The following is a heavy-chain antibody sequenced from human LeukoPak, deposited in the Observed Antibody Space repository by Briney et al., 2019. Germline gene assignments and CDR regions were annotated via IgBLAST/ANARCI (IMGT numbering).Heavy chain of an antibody. Sequence: SETLSLTCTVSGGSISSYYWSWIRQPPGKGLEWIGYIYYSGSTNYNPSLKSRVTISVDTSKNQFSLKLSSVTAADTAVYYCARVVVQRWLQMGGYYFDYWGQGTLVTVSS. J-gene: IGHJ4*02. V-gene: IGHV4-59*12. CDR1: GGSISSYY. D-gene: IGHD5-24*01. CDR2: IYYSGST. CDR3: ARVVVQRWLQMGGYYFDY.